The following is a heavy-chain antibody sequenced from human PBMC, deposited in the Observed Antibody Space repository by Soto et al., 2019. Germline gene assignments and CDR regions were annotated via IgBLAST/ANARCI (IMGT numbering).Heavy chain of an antibody. D-gene: IGHD3-10*01. CDR3: ARSGGSGSYRALLRYYYMDV. J-gene: IGHJ6*03. V-gene: IGHV1-18*01. CDR2: VSAYNGNT. CDR1: GYTFTTYG. Sequence: ASVKVSCKASGYTFTTYGITWVRQAPGQGLEWMGWVSAYNGNTNYAQKLQGRVTMTTDTSTSTAYMELRSLRSDDTAVYYCARSGGSGSYRALLRYYYMDVWGKGTTVTVSS.